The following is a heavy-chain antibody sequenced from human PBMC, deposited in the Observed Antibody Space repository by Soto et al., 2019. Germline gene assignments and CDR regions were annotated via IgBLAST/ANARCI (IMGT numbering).Heavy chain of an antibody. V-gene: IGHV3-33*01. CDR2: VWSDGSNK. D-gene: IGHD1-1*01. CDR1: GFTFTDHG. J-gene: IGHJ5*02. CDR3: ARDFAVRQPPTWFDP. Sequence: GSLRLSCAASGFTFTDHGMHWVRQAPGEGLEWVAVVWSDGSNKYYADSVKDRFTVSRDNSKNTLFLQMDNLRVEDTAVYYCARDFAVRQPPTWFDPWGQGTLVTVSS.